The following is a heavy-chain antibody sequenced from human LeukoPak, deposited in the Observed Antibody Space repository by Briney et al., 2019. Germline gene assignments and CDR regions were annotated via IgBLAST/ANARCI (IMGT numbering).Heavy chain of an antibody. Sequence: PSETLSLTCTVSGGSISSGSYYWSWIRQPAGKGLEWIGRIYTSGSTNYNPSLKSRVTISVDTSKNQFSLKLSSVTAADTAVYYCARGTGIAARQLFDYWGQGTLVTVSS. V-gene: IGHV4-61*02. D-gene: IGHD6-6*01. CDR3: ARGTGIAARQLFDY. CDR2: IYTSGST. J-gene: IGHJ4*02. CDR1: GGSISSGSYY.